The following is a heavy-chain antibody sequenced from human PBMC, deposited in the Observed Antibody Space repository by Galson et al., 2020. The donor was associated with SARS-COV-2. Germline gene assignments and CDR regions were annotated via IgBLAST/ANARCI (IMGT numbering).Heavy chain of an antibody. CDR2: INPNSGGT. CDR1: GYTFTGYY. D-gene: IGHD2-2*01. V-gene: IGHV1-2*04. CDR3: ARESSSRDGDYYYYMDV. Sequence: ASVKVSCKASGYTFTGYYMHWVRQAPGQGLEWMGWINPNSGGTNYAQKFQGWVTMTRDTSISTAYMELSRLRSDDTAVYYCARESSSRDGDYYYYMDVWCKGTTVTVSS. J-gene: IGHJ6*03.